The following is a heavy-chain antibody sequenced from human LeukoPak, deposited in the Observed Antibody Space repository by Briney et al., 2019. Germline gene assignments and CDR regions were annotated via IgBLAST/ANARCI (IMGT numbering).Heavy chain of an antibody. V-gene: IGHV3-33*01. Sequence: PGGSLRLSCAASGFTFRSSDMQWVRQAPGKGLEWMALISYDGTTKYHADSVKGRFTISRANSQSTLYLQLNSLRVEDTAVYYCARRGDTYYHFDYWGQGTPVTVSS. J-gene: IGHJ4*02. CDR2: ISYDGTTK. D-gene: IGHD3-22*01. CDR1: GFTFRSSD. CDR3: ARRGDTYYHFDY.